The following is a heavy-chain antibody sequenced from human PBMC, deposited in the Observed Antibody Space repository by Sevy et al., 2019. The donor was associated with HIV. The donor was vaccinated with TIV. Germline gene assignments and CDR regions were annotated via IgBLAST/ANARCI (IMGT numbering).Heavy chain of an antibody. CDR1: GFTFTDYF. V-gene: IGHV3-7*01. CDR2: IDQDGSQK. J-gene: IGHJ4*02. D-gene: IGHD2-21*01. CDR3: ARELWPGDY. Sequence: GGFLRLSCAASGFTFTDYFMGWVRQAPGKGLEWVANIDQDGSQKNYVDSVKGRFTISRDSAKNSVYLQMNRLRVDDTAVYYCARELWPGDYWGQGTLVTVSS.